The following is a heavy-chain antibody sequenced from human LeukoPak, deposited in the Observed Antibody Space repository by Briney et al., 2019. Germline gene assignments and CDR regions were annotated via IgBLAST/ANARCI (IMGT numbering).Heavy chain of an antibody. J-gene: IGHJ3*02. Sequence: PSETLSLTCAVYGGSFSGYYWSWIRQPPGKGLEWIGEINHSGSTNYNPSLKSRVTISVDTSKNQFSLKLSSVTAADTAVYYCARGRFWWAVASDAFDIWGQGTMVTVSS. D-gene: IGHD6-19*01. V-gene: IGHV4-34*01. CDR2: INHSGST. CDR1: GGSFSGYY. CDR3: ARGRFWWAVASDAFDI.